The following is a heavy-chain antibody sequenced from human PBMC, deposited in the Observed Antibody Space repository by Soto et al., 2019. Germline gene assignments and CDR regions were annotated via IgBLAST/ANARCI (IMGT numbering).Heavy chain of an antibody. V-gene: IGHV3-53*01. D-gene: IGHD3-16*01. CDR3: ASLPGGGY. Sequence: EVQLVESGGGLIQPGGSLRLSCAAAAFPVSSHHMSWVRQAPGKGLEWVSVIHSGGSTYYADSVRGRFTISRDNSKNTLYLQMNNLKAEDTAVYYCASLPGGGYLGQGTLVTVSS. CDR1: AFPVSSHH. J-gene: IGHJ4*02. CDR2: IHSGGST.